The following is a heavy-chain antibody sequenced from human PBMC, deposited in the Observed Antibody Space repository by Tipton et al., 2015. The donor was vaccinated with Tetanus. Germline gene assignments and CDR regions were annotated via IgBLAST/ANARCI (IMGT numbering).Heavy chain of an antibody. D-gene: IGHD2-2*02. Sequence: QSGAEVKKPGSSVKVSCKGSGGTFSKYSLNWVRQAPGQGFEWIGGITPGSRKANYAQKFQDRVTIRVDESTSTVFMELSRLRSDDTAVYYCGRDRDLFAGVVVIPAAIGQWGQGTLVAVSS. J-gene: IGHJ4*02. CDR3: GRDRDLFAGVVVIPAAIGQ. CDR1: GGTFSKYS. CDR2: ITPGSRKA. V-gene: IGHV1-69*01.